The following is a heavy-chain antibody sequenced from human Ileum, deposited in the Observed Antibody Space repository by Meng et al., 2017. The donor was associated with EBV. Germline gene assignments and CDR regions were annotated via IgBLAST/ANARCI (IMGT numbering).Heavy chain of an antibody. Sequence: RESGPGLVKPSPTLSLTCAVSGGSISSGYFHWSWIRQPPGKGLEWIGHSGSTSYNPSLRSRVTISVDTSKNQFSLKVDSATAGDTAVYYCVSYAVGAGGIGYWGQGSLVTVSS. CDR3: VSYAVGAGGIGY. CDR2: HSGST. J-gene: IGHJ4*02. D-gene: IGHD1-26*01. V-gene: IGHV4-30-4*01. CDR1: GGSISSGYFH.